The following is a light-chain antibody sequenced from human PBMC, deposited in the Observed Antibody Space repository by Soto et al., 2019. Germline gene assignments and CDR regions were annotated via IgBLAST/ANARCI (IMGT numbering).Light chain of an antibody. CDR2: SAS. V-gene: IGKV1-9*01. CDR1: PGISSY. CDR3: QQLNSYPFT. J-gene: IGKJ3*01. Sequence: DIQLTQSPSILSASVGDRATITCRASPGISSYLAWYQQKPGKAPELLIFSASTLVSGVPSRFSGSGSETDFNLTISSLQPEDSATYYCQQLNSYPFTFGPGTKV.